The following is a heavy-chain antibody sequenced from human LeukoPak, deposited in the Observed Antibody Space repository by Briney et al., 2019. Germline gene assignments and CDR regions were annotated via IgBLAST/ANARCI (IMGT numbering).Heavy chain of an antibody. J-gene: IGHJ4*02. CDR2: ISWNSGSI. CDR1: GFNFDEYA. D-gene: IGHD6-13*01. Sequence: GRSLRLSCAASGFNFDEYAMHWVRQAPGKGLEWVSGISWNSGSIGYADSVKGRFTISRDNAKNSLYLQMNSLRAEDTGLYYCASIASPLGFDYWGQGTLVTVSS. CDR3: ASIASPLGFDY. V-gene: IGHV3-9*01.